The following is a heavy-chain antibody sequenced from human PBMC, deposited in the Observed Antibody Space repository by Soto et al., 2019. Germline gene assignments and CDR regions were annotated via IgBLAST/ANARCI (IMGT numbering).Heavy chain of an antibody. CDR2: ISWDGGST. Sequence: GGSLRLSCAASGFTFDDYTMHWVRQAPGKGLEWVSLISWDGGSTYYADSVKGRFTISRDNSKNSLYLQMNSLRTEDTALYYCAKDIGSNPGTHFDYWGQGTLVTVSS. CDR3: AKDIGSNPGTHFDY. CDR1: GFTFDDYT. J-gene: IGHJ4*02. V-gene: IGHV3-43*01. D-gene: IGHD6-13*01.